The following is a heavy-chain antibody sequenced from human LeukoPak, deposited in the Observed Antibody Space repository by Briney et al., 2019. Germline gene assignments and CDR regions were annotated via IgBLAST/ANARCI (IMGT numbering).Heavy chain of an antibody. CDR3: ARDLDSSGRNFDY. V-gene: IGHV3-48*04. D-gene: IGHD3-22*01. J-gene: IGHJ4*02. Sequence: GGSLRLSCAASGFTFSSYAMSWVRQAPGKGLEWVSYISSSSSTIYYADSVKGRFTISGDNAKNSLYLQMNSLRAEDTAVYYCARDLDSSGRNFDYWGQGTLVTVSS. CDR1: GFTFSSYA. CDR2: ISSSSSTI.